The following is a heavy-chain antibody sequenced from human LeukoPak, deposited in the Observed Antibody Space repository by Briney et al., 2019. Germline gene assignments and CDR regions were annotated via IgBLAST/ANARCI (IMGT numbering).Heavy chain of an antibody. J-gene: IGHJ4*02. V-gene: IGHV4-59*01. CDR1: GGSISTYY. Sequence: PSETLSLTCTVSGGSISTYYWSWIRQPPGKGLEWIGYVYYSGSTHYNPSLKSRVTISADTSKNQFSLRLSSVTAADTAIYYCAREAYEILIKGHFDSWGQGTLVTVSS. D-gene: IGHD3-9*01. CDR3: AREAYEILIKGHFDS. CDR2: VYYSGST.